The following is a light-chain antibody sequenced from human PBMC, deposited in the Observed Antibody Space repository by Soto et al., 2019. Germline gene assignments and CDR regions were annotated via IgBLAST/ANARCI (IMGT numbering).Light chain of an antibody. CDR2: GNG. CDR1: SSNIGAGYG. CDR3: QSYDSGLSGYV. V-gene: IGLV1-40*01. Sequence: QSVLTQPPSVSGAPGQRVTISCTGSSSNIGAGYGVHWYQQLPGTAPKLLIYGNGNRPSGVPDRFSGSKSGTSASLAITGLQAEDEADYYCQSYDSGLSGYVFGTGTKVTVL. J-gene: IGLJ1*01.